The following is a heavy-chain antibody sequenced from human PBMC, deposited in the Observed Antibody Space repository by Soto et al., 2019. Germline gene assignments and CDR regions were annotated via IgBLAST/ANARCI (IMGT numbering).Heavy chain of an antibody. CDR2: ISYDGSNK. V-gene: IGHV3-30*18. CDR3: AKDQQLRTLFGNYYYYGMDV. CDR1: GFTFSSYG. J-gene: IGHJ6*02. D-gene: IGHD4-4*01. Sequence: QVQLVESGGGVVQPGRSLRLSCAASGFTFSSYGMHWVRQAPGKGLEWVAVISYDGSNKYYADSVKGRFTISRDNSKNTLYLQMNSLRAEDTAVYYCAKDQQLRTLFGNYYYYGMDVWGQGTTVTVSS.